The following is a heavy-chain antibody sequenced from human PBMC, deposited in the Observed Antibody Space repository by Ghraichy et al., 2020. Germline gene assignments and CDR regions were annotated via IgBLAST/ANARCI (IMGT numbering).Heavy chain of an antibody. CDR3: VRGWGSMLD. CDR2: IKVDGREK. Sequence: GGSLRLSCAASGFIFSNYWMNWVRQAPGKGLEWVANIKVDGREKYYADSVKGRFTISRDNAKNSLYLQMNRLRVEDTAVYYCVRGWGSMLDWGQGTLVAVSS. D-gene: IGHD3-16*01. J-gene: IGHJ4*02. V-gene: IGHV3-7*01. CDR1: GFIFSNYW.